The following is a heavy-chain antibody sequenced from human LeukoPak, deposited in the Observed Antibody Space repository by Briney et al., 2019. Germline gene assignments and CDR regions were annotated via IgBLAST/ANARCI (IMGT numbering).Heavy chain of an antibody. CDR1: GYTFTSYA. V-gene: IGHV7-4-1*02. CDR3: ASGPGVSYYYMDV. CDR2: INTNTGNP. Sequence: ASVKVTCKASGYTFTSYAMNWVRQAPGQGLEWMGWINTNTGNPTYARGFTGRFVFSLDTSVSTAYLQISSLEAEDTAVYYCASGPGVSYYYMDVWGKGTTVTVSS. D-gene: IGHD3-10*01. J-gene: IGHJ6*03.